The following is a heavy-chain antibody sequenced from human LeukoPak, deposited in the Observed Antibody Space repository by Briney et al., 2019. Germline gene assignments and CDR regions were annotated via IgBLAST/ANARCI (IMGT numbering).Heavy chain of an antibody. Sequence: GGSLRLSFAASGFTFSDYYMSWIRQAPGKGLECLANIKEDGSETYYADSVKGRFTISRDNPKNLLFLQINSLRVEDTAVYYCARETPRRGETRDGYRWGQGTVVTVSS. D-gene: IGHD5-24*01. J-gene: IGHJ4*02. CDR1: GFTFSDYY. V-gene: IGHV3-7*01. CDR3: ARETPRRGETRDGYR. CDR2: IKEDGSET.